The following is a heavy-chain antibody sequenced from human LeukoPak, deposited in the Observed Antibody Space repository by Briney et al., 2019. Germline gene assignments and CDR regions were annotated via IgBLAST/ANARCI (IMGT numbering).Heavy chain of an antibody. CDR2: ISHSGIST. J-gene: IGHJ4*02. CDR3: AKQVAVAGIDY. CDR1: GFTFSDFD. V-gene: IGHV3-23*01. D-gene: IGHD6-19*01. Sequence: PGGSLRLSCAASGFTFSDFDMNWARQAPGKGPEWVSHISHSGISTYYADSVKGRFTVSRDNSKNTLYLQMNSLRAEDTALYYCAKQVAVAGIDYWGQGTLVTVSS.